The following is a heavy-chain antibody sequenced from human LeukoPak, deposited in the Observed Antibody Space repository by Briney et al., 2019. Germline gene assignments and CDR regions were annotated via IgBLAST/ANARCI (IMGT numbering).Heavy chain of an antibody. D-gene: IGHD5-18*01. CDR1: GFTVSSNY. Sequence: GGSLRLSCAASGFTVSSNYMSWGRQAPEKGLEWVSVIYSGGSTYYADSVKGRFTISRDNSKNTLCLQMNSLRAEDTAVYYCAREVRGYSYGVYYYYYTDVWGKGTTVTVSS. CDR2: IYSGGST. V-gene: IGHV3-53*01. CDR3: AREVRGYSYGVYYYYYTDV. J-gene: IGHJ6*03.